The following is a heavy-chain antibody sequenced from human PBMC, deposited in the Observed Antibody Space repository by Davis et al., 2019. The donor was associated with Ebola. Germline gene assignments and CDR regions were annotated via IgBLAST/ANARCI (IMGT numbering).Heavy chain of an antibody. Sequence: GESLKISCAASGFTFRNYAMTWVRQAPGKGLEWVSAIHGSGTGAFYADSVKGRFTISRDNSKNILYLEMNSVRAEDTAIYYCVKDFTLSVWGQGTLVTVSS. CDR1: GFTFRNYA. CDR3: VKDFTLSV. D-gene: IGHD2/OR15-2a*01. J-gene: IGHJ4*02. CDR2: IHGSGTGA. V-gene: IGHV3-23*01.